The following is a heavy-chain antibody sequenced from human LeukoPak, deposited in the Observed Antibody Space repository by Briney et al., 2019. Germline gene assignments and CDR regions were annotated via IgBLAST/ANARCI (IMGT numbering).Heavy chain of an antibody. CDR2: INPSGGST. V-gene: IGHV1-46*01. Sequence: ASVTVSCKASGYTFTSYYMHWVRQAPGQGLEWLGIINPSGGSTSYAQKFQGRVTMTRDTSTSTVYMELSSLRSEDTPVYYCAREYSSGWYPAGYYGMDVWGQGTTVTVSS. CDR1: GYTFTSYY. J-gene: IGHJ6*02. D-gene: IGHD6-19*01. CDR3: AREYSSGWYPAGYYGMDV.